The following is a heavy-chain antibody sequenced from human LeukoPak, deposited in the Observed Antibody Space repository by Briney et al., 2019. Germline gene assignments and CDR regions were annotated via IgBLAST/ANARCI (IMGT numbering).Heavy chain of an antibody. CDR1: GFTFSSYA. D-gene: IGHD5-12*01. CDR3: ARVGGYSGYDHPGGDAFDI. J-gene: IGHJ3*02. Sequence: PGGSLRLSCAASGFTFSSYAMHWVRQAPGKGLEWVANIKQDGSEKYYVDSVKGRFTISRDNAKNSLYLQMNSLRAEDTAVYYCARVGGYSGYDHPGGDAFDIWGQGTMVTVSS. CDR2: IKQDGSEK. V-gene: IGHV3-7*01.